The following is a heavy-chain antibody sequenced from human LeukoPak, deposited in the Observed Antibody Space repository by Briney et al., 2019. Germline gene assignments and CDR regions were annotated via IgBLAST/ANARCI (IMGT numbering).Heavy chain of an antibody. CDR3: ARGTKNYYDSSGYYVPFFFDY. D-gene: IGHD3-22*01. V-gene: IGHV4-34*01. CDR2: INHSGST. CDR1: GGSFSGYY. J-gene: IGHJ4*02. Sequence: SETLSLTCAVYGGSFSGYYWSWIRQPPGKGLEWIGEINHSGSTNYNPSLKSRVTISVDTSKNQFSLKLSSVTAADTAVYYCARGTKNYYDSSGYYVPFFFDYWGQGTLVTVSS.